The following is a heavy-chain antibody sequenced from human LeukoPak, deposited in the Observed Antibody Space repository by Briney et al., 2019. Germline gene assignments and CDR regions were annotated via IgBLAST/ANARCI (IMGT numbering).Heavy chain of an antibody. D-gene: IGHD5-18*01. J-gene: IGHJ4*02. Sequence: PGGSLRLSCAASGFTFSSYGMHWVRQAPGKGLERVAVISYDGSNKYYADSVKGRFTISRDNSKNTLYLQMNSLRAEDTAVHYCAKTRGYSYGDFDYWGQGTLVTVSS. V-gene: IGHV3-30*18. CDR3: AKTRGYSYGDFDY. CDR1: GFTFSSYG. CDR2: ISYDGSNK.